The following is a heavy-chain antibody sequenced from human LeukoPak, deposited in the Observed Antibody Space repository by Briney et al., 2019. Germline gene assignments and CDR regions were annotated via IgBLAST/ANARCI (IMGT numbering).Heavy chain of an antibody. J-gene: IGHJ4*02. CDR2: IYYSGST. Sequence: SETLSLTCTVSGGSISSYYWSWIWQPPGKGLEWIGYIYYSGSTNYNPSLKSRVTISVDTSKNQFSLKLSSVTAADTAVYYCASSSVLRYFDWLPMPFDYWGQGTLVTVSS. V-gene: IGHV4-59*01. D-gene: IGHD3-9*01. CDR3: ASSSVLRYFDWLPMPFDY. CDR1: GGSISSYY.